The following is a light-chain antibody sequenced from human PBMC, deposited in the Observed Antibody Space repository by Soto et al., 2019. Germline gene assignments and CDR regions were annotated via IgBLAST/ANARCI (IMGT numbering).Light chain of an antibody. V-gene: IGKV3-15*01. Sequence: EIVLTQSPATLSLSPGERATLSCRASQSVSSYLAWYQQKPGQAPRLLIYGASNRATGIPARFSGSGSGTEFTLTISSLQSEDFAVYYCQQYNNWPPLTFGGGTKVEIK. J-gene: IGKJ4*01. CDR2: GAS. CDR1: QSVSSY. CDR3: QQYNNWPPLT.